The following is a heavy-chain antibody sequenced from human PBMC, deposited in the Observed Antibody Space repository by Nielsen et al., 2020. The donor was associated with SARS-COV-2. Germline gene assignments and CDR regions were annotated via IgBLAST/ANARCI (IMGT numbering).Heavy chain of an antibody. D-gene: IGHD6-6*01. V-gene: IGHV1-2*06. J-gene: IGHJ4*02. CDR2: INPNSGCT. CDR3: AIPLRGSSSGFDY. CDR1: GYTFTGYY. Sequence: ASVKVSCKASGYTFTGYYMHWVRQAPGQGLEWMGRINPNSGCTNYAQKFQGRVTMTRDTSISTAYMELSRLRSDDTAVYYCAIPLRGSSSGFDYWGQGTLVTVSS.